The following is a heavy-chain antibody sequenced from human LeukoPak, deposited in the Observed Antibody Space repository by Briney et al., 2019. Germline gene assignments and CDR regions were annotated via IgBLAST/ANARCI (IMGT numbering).Heavy chain of an antibody. D-gene: IGHD3-10*01. J-gene: IGHJ4*02. Sequence: PGGSLRLSCAASEFTFNRYWMSWVRQAPGKGLQWVANIKHDGSEAHYVDSVKGRFTISRDNAKSSLSLQMNSLNVDDTGVYFCTRGALFGSGRTHLDFWSQGTLVSVSS. V-gene: IGHV3-7*04. CDR1: EFTFNRYW. CDR3: TRGALFGSGRTHLDF. CDR2: IKHDGSEA.